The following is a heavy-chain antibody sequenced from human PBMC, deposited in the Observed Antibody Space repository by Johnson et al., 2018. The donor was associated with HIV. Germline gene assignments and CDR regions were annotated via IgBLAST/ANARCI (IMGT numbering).Heavy chain of an antibody. CDR3: ARDIIAVAGYDAFDI. CDR2: IYSGGST. J-gene: IGHJ3*02. CDR1: GFTVSSNY. Sequence: VQLVESGVGLVQPGGSLRLSCAASGFTVSSNYMSWVRQAPGKGLEWVSVIYSGGSTYYADSVKGRFTISRDNSKNTLYLQMNSLRAEDTAVYYCARDIIAVAGYDAFDIWGQGTMVTVSS. D-gene: IGHD6-19*01. V-gene: IGHV3-66*01.